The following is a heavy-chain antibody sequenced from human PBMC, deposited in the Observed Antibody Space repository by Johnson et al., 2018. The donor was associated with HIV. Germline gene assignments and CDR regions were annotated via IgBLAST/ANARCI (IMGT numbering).Heavy chain of an antibody. Sequence: QVQLVESGGGVVQPGRSLRLSCAASGFTFSSYGMHWVRQAPGKGLEWVAVISYDGSNKYYADSVKGRFTISRDNSKNTLYLQMNSLRAEDTAVDYCARAVGLDYGRGDAFDIWGQGTMVTVSS. CDR1: GFTFSSYG. V-gene: IGHV3-30*19. CDR3: ARAVGLDYGRGDAFDI. J-gene: IGHJ3*02. CDR2: ISYDGSNK. D-gene: IGHD4-17*01.